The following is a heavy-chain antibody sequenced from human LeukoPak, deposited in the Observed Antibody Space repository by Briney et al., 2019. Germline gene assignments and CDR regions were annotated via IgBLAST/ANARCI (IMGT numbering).Heavy chain of an antibody. V-gene: IGHV1-46*01. CDR1: GYTFTSYY. CDR3: ASSTLITMIVVADAFDI. CDR2: INPSGGST. J-gene: IGHJ3*02. Sequence: GASVKVSCKASGYTFTSYYMHWVRQAPGQGLEWMGIINPSGGSTSYAQKFQGRVTMTRDTSTSTVYMELSSLRSEDTAVYYCASSTLITMIVVADAFDIWGQGTMVTVSS. D-gene: IGHD3-22*01.